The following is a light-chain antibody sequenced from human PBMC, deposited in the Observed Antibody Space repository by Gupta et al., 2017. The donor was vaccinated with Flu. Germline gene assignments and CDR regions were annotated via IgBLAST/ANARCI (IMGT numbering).Light chain of an antibody. CDR3: AAWDDSLILV. Sequence: QSVLTQPPSASGTLGQRFTISCSGSSSNIGSNTVNWYQQLPGTAPKLLIYSNNQRPSGVPDRFSGSKSGTSASLAVSGLQSEDEADYYCAAWDDSLILVFGGGTKLTVL. J-gene: IGLJ3*02. CDR1: SSNIGSNT. V-gene: IGLV1-44*01. CDR2: SNN.